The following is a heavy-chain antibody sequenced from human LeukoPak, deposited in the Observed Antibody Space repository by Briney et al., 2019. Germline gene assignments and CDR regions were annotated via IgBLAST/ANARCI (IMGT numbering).Heavy chain of an antibody. Sequence: ASVKVSCKASGYTFTSYDFNWVRQAAGQGLEWMGWMNPNSGNTDYAQKFQGRVAMTRNTAINTAYMELTSLRPEDTAVYYCARGVGSYNWFDPWGQGTLVTVSS. J-gene: IGHJ5*02. CDR2: MNPNSGNT. D-gene: IGHD1-26*01. CDR3: ARGVGSYNWFDP. V-gene: IGHV1-8*01. CDR1: GYTFTSYD.